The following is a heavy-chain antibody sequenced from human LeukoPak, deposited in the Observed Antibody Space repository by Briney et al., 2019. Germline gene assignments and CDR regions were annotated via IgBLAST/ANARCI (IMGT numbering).Heavy chain of an antibody. V-gene: IGHV3-74*01. D-gene: IGHD2-21*02. CDR1: GFTFSSYW. Sequence: GGSLRLSCAASGFTFSSYWMHWVRHAPGKGLVWVSRINSDGSSTSYADSVKGRFTISRDNAKNTLYLQMNSLRAEDTAVYYCARAIVVVTAILNWGQGTLVTVSS. CDR3: ARAIVVVTAILN. CDR2: INSDGSST. J-gene: IGHJ4*02.